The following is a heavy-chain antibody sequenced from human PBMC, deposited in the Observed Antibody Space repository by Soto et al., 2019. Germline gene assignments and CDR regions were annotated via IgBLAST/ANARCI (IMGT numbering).Heavy chain of an antibody. D-gene: IGHD2-15*01. CDR3: ARGLAWSWSLDP. CDR2: MNPNSGNT. CDR1: GYTFTSYD. J-gene: IGHJ5*02. V-gene: IGHV1-8*01. Sequence: QVQLVQSGAEVKKPGASVKVSCKASGYTFTSYDINWVRQATGQGLEWMGWMNPNSGNTGYAQKFQGRVTMTRNTSISTAYMELSSLRSEETAMYYCARGLAWSWSLDPWGQGTLVTVSS.